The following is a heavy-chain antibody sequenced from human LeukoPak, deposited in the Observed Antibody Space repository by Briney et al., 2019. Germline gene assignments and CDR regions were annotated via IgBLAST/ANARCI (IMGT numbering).Heavy chain of an antibody. Sequence: QPGGSLRLSCAASGFTFSNYEMNWVRQAPGKGLEWISYISASGNPMFYADSVKGRFTISRDNAKNSLYLQMNSQRAEDTAIYYCAKDGGSGILYWGQGTLVTVSS. CDR2: ISASGNPM. CDR1: GFTFSNYE. V-gene: IGHV3-48*03. D-gene: IGHD3-10*01. J-gene: IGHJ4*02. CDR3: AKDGGSGILY.